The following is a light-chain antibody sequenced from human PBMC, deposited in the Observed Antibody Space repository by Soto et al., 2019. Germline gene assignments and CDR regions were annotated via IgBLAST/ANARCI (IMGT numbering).Light chain of an antibody. CDR2: GAS. Sequence: EIVLTQSPGTLSLSPGERATLSFRASQSVSSSYLAWYQQKPGQAPRRLIYGASSRATGITDRFSGSGSGTHSTLTISRLEPEDFAVYYCQQYGSSPPYTFGQGTQLEIK. J-gene: IGKJ2*01. V-gene: IGKV3-20*01. CDR1: QSVSSSY. CDR3: QQYGSSPPYT.